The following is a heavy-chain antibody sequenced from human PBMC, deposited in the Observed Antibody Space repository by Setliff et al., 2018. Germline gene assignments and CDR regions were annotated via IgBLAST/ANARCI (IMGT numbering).Heavy chain of an antibody. D-gene: IGHD3-22*01. CDR3: ARASGTFYYDSSQNFDY. CDR2: ISSSSSTI. J-gene: IGHJ4*02. CDR1: GFTFSSYS. V-gene: IGHV3-48*01. Sequence: LRLSCAASGFTFSSYSMNWVRQAPGKGLEWVSYISSSSSTIYYADSVKGRFTISRDNAKNSLYLQMNSLRAEDTAVYYCARASGTFYYDSSQNFDYWGQGTLVTVSS.